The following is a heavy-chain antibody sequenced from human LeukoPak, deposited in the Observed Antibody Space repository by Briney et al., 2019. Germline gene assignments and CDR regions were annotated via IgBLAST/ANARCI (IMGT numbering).Heavy chain of an antibody. CDR3: AALYYDILTGYYTTFFDY. Sequence: GESLKISCKGSGYSFTSYWISWVRQMPGKGLEWMGRIDPGDSYTNYSPSFQGHVTISADKSISTAYLQWSSLKASDTAMYYCAALYYDILTGYYTTFFDYWGQGTLVTVSS. D-gene: IGHD3-9*01. V-gene: IGHV5-10-1*01. CDR1: GYSFTSYW. CDR2: IDPGDSYT. J-gene: IGHJ4*02.